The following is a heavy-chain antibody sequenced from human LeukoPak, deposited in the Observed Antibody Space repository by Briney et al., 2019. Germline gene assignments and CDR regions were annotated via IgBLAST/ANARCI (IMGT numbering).Heavy chain of an antibody. CDR3: AREGGGRYAASKYFDL. D-gene: IGHD4-23*01. CDR2: IYHSGSS. V-gene: IGHV4-4*02. Sequence: SETLSLTCAVSGVSISSNNWWNWVRQPPGKGLEWIEEIYHSGSSNYNPSLKSRVTISVDKSKNQLSLKLSSVTAADTAVYYCAREGGGRYAASKYFDLWGQGTLVTVSS. CDR1: GVSISSNNW. J-gene: IGHJ5*02.